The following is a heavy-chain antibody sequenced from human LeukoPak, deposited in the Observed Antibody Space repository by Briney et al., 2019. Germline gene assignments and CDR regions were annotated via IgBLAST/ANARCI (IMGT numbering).Heavy chain of an antibody. CDR2: ISSSSSYI. V-gene: IGHV3-21*01. J-gene: IGHJ4*02. CDR1: GFTFSSYS. Sequence: GGSLRLSCAASGFTFSSYSMNWVRQAPGKGLEWVSSISSSSSYIYYADSVEGRFTISRDNSKNTLYLQMNSLRAEDTAVYYCARGSSLAFDYWGQGTLVTVSS. D-gene: IGHD6-6*01. CDR3: ARGSSLAFDY.